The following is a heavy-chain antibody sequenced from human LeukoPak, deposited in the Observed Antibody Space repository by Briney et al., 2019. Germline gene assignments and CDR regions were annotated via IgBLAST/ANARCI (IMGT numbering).Heavy chain of an antibody. D-gene: IGHD3-10*01. CDR3: ARESLGSGSYFDY. CDR2: IYYSGST. CDR1: GGSISSYY. J-gene: IGHJ4*02. Sequence: SETLSLTCTVSGGSISSYYWSWIRQPPGQGLEWIGYIYYSGSTNYNPSLKSRVPISVDTSKNQFSLKLSSATAADAAVYYCARESLGSGSYFDYWGQGTLVTVSS. V-gene: IGHV4-59*01.